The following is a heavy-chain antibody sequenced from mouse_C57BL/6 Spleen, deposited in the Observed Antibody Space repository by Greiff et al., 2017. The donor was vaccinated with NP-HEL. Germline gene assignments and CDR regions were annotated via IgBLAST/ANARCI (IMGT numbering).Heavy chain of an antibody. D-gene: IGHD1-1*01. J-gene: IGHJ4*01. Sequence: VQLKESGPGLVQPSQSLSITCTVSGFSLTSYGVHWVRQSPGKGLEWLGVIWSGGSTDYNAAFISRLSISKDNSKSQVFFKMNSLQADDTAIYYCARKNYGNAMDYWGQGTSVTVSS. CDR1: GFSLTSYG. V-gene: IGHV2-2*01. CDR3: ARKNYGNAMDY. CDR2: IWSGGST.